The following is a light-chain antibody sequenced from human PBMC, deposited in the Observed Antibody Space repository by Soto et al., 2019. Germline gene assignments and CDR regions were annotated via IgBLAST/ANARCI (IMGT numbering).Light chain of an antibody. CDR1: SSNIGSKD. Sequence: QTVVTQPPSASGTPGQRVTISCSGSSSNIGSKDVNWYQQLPETAPKVLMYSNNQRPSGVPDRFSGSKSGTSASLAISGLQSEDEADYYCAACDDSLNGYVFGTGTKVTVL. V-gene: IGLV1-44*01. J-gene: IGLJ1*01. CDR3: AACDDSLNGYV. CDR2: SNN.